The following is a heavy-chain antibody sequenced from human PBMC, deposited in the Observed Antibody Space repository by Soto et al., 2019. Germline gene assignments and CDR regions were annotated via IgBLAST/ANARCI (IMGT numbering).Heavy chain of an antibody. J-gene: IGHJ4*02. CDR3: ASSNYYGNFFNS. CDR1: GFTFSETW. D-gene: IGHD3-10*01. CDR2: LNGDGGGA. Sequence: PGGSLRLACVASGFTFSETWIHWVRLAPGKGLLWVSRLNGDGGGASYADSVRGRFNISRDNAKATFYLQMNGPRPEDTAMYYCASSNYYGNFFNSWGQGIQVTDST. V-gene: IGHV3-74*01.